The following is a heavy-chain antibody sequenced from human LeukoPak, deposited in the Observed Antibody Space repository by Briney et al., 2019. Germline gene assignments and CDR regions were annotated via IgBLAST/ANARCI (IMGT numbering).Heavy chain of an antibody. J-gene: IGHJ4*02. D-gene: IGHD6-19*01. CDR2: INHSGSA. V-gene: IGHV4-34*01. CDR3: ASSSSGWYGDDY. CDR1: GGSFSGYY. Sequence: SETLSLTCAVYGGSFSGYYWSWIRQPPGKGLEWIGEINHSGSANYNPSLKSRVTISVDTSKNQFSLKLSSVTAADTAVYYCASSSSGWYGDDYWGQGTLVTVSS.